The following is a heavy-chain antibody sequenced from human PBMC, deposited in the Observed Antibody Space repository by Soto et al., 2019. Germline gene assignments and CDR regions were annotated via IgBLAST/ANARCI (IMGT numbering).Heavy chain of an antibody. Sequence: PSETLSLTCTVSGDSIGSGNKYWSWIRQAPGKGLEWIGDINPSGTTYYNPSLKSRLTISLDTSQNQFSLKLSSVTAADTAVYYCARSPWIQLWPFDYWGQGTLVPVSS. D-gene: IGHD5-18*01. CDR1: GDSIGSGNKY. J-gene: IGHJ4*02. V-gene: IGHV4-30-4*01. CDR2: INPSGTT. CDR3: ARSPWIQLWPFDY.